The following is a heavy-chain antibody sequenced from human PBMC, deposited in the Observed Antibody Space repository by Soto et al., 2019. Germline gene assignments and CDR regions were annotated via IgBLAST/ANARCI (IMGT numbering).Heavy chain of an antibody. CDR2: ISYSGSP. CDR1: GDSISTSGYY. V-gene: IGHV4-39*02. D-gene: IGHD1-26*01. Sequence: SETLSLTCTVSGDSISTSGYYWAWIRQPPGKGLEWIGSISYSGSPSYNPSLASRLTISVDTSKNHLSLRLTSVTAADTAVYYCASHPYSGTTHRPAYWGQGTLVTVSS. CDR3: ASHPYSGTTHRPAY. J-gene: IGHJ4*02.